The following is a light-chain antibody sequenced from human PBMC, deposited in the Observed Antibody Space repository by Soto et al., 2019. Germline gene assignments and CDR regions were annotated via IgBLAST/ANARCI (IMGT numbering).Light chain of an antibody. V-gene: IGKV3-20*01. CDR3: QEYGSSSLT. J-gene: IGKJ4*01. CDR2: GAS. Sequence: EIVLTQSPGTLSLSPGERATLSCRASQSVSSSYLAWYQQKPGQAPRLLIYGASSRATGIPDRFSGSGSGTDFTLTISRLEAEDFAVYYWQEYGSSSLTFGGGTKVEIK. CDR1: QSVSSSY.